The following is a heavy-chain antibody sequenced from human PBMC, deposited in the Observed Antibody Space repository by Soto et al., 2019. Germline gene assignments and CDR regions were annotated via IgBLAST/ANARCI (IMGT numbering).Heavy chain of an antibody. CDR1: GYTFTAYF. J-gene: IGHJ4*02. CDR3: ARAPFSSLSFFFDY. CDR2: INPRGGNT. V-gene: IGHV1-46*01. D-gene: IGHD2-2*01. Sequence: ASVKVSCKASGYTFTAYFMHWVRQAPGQGLEWIGIINPRGGNTNYAQKFQGRVAMTWDTSTSTVYMELSSLRSDDTAVYYCARAPFSSLSFFFDYWGQGTLVTVSS.